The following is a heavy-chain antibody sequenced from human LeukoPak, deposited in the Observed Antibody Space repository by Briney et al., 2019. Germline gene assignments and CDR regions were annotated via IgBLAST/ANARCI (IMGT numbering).Heavy chain of an antibody. V-gene: IGHV3-33*01. CDR2: IWYDGSNK. Sequence: GGSLRLSCAASGFTFSSYGMHWVRQAPGKGLEWVAVIWYDGSNKYYADSVKGRFTISRDNAKNSLYLQMNSLRAEDTAVYYCARARLHHDYWGQGTLVTVSS. CDR1: GFTFSSYG. J-gene: IGHJ4*02. D-gene: IGHD5-24*01. CDR3: ARARLHHDY.